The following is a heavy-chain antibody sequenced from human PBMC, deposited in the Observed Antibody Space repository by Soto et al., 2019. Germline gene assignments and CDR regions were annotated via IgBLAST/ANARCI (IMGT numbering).Heavy chain of an antibody. D-gene: IGHD6-19*01. Sequence: ETLSLTCTVSGGSVSSGSYYWSWVRQAPGKGLEWVSAISGSGGSTYYADSVKGRFTISRDNSKNTLYLQMNSLRAEDTAVYYCAKDRVQWLAPLAFDYWGQGTLVTVSS. CDR3: AKDRVQWLAPLAFDY. CDR1: GGSVSSGSYY. V-gene: IGHV3-23*01. CDR2: ISGSGGST. J-gene: IGHJ4*02.